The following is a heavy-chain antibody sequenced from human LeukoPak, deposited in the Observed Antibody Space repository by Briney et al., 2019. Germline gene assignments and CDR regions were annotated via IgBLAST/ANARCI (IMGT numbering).Heavy chain of an antibody. CDR1: GGSFSGYY. CDR3: ARDDYYDSSHYGMDV. CDR2: INHSGST. J-gene: IGHJ6*02. Sequence: PSETLSLTCAVYGGSFSGYYWSWIRQPPGKGLEWIGEINHSGSTNYNPSLKSRVTISVDTSKNQFSLKLSSVTAADTAVYYCARDDYYDSSHYGMDVWGQGTTVTVSS. V-gene: IGHV4-34*01. D-gene: IGHD3-22*01.